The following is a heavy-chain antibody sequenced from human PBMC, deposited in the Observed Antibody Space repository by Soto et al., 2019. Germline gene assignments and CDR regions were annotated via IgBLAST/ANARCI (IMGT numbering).Heavy chain of an antibody. CDR3: AKDISSVTTSLSRYYYYGMDV. Sequence: GGSLRLSCAASGFTFDDYTMHWVRQAPGKGLEWVSLISWDGGSTYYADSVKGRFTISRDNSKNSLYLQMNSLRTEDTALYYCAKDISSVTTSLSRYYYYGMDVWGQGTKVTVYS. CDR1: GFTFDDYT. D-gene: IGHD4-17*01. J-gene: IGHJ6*02. CDR2: ISWDGGST. V-gene: IGHV3-43*01.